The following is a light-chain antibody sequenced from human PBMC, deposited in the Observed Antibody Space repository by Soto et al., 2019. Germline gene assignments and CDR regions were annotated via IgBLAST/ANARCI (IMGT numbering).Light chain of an antibody. V-gene: IGKV1-12*01. Sequence: DIQMTHSPSSVSASVGDRVSITGRASQDIRSSLAWYQQRPGKAPNLLIYAASTLQSGVPSRFSGSGSGTDFTLTISYLQAEDFGTYYCQEASRIPITFGQGTRLEI. CDR2: AAS. J-gene: IGKJ5*01. CDR1: QDIRSS. CDR3: QEASRIPIT.